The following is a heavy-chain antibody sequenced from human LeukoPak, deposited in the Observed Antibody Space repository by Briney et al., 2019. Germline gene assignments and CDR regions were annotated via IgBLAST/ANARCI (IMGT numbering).Heavy chain of an antibody. J-gene: IGHJ5*02. CDR2: IKQDGSEK. CDR3: ATSPGRVP. Sequence: GGSLRLSCAASGFTFSSYGMSWVRQAPGKGLEWVADIKQDGSEKYYVDSVKGRFTISRDNAKNSLYLQMNSLRAEDTAVYYCATSPGRVPWGQGTLVTVSS. CDR1: GFTFSSYG. D-gene: IGHD5-24*01. V-gene: IGHV3-7*01.